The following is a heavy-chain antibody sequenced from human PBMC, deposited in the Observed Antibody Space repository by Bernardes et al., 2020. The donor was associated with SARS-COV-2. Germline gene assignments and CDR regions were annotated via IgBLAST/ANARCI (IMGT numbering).Heavy chain of an antibody. CDR1: GFTFSDYW. J-gene: IGHJ4*02. Sequence: GGSLRLSCAASGFTFSDYWMSWIRQAPGKGLEWVSTISNSGSSTYYADSVKGRFTISRDESKNLLYLQMNSLKTEDTAVYYCTRASGGCDSPLGYGGQAILVTVSS. CDR3: TRASGGCDSPLGY. V-gene: IGHV3-11*01. CDR2: ISNSGSST. D-gene: IGHD2-15*01.